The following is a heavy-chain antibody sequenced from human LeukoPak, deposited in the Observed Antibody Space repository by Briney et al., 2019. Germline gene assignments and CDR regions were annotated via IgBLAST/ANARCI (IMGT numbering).Heavy chain of an antibody. J-gene: IGHJ4*02. V-gene: IGHV3-30*18. D-gene: IGHD3-22*01. CDR3: AKAGAYDSSGYYYYLDY. Sequence: SGRSLRLSCAASGFTFSSYGMHWVRQAPGKGLEWVAVISSDGNNKYYVGSVEGRFTISRDNSRNTLYLQMNSLRTEDTAVYYCAKAGAYDSSGYYYYLDYWGQGTLVTVPS. CDR1: GFTFSSYG. CDR2: ISSDGNNK.